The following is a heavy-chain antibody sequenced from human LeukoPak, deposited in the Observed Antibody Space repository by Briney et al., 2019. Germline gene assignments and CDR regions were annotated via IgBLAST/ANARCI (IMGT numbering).Heavy chain of an antibody. Sequence: GGSLRLSCAASGFTFSSYSMNWVRQAPGKGLEWVSSISSSSSYIYYADSVKGRFTISRDNAKNSLYLQMNSLRAEDTAVYYCARHRSRSWPNWFDPWGQGILVTVSS. CDR1: GFTFSSYS. CDR2: ISSSSSYI. V-gene: IGHV3-21*01. CDR3: ARHRSRSWPNWFDP. J-gene: IGHJ5*02. D-gene: IGHD6-13*01.